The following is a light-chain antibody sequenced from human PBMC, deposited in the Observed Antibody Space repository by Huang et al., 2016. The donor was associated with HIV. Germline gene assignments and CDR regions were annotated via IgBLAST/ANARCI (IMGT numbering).Light chain of an antibody. CDR1: QSVSSN. Sequence: EIVMTQSPATLSVSPGERATLSCRASQSVSSNLAWYQQKPGQAPRRLIYGASTRATGSPASFSGSGSGTEFTLTISSLQSEDFAVYYCQQYNNWPPITFGQGTRLEIK. CDR2: GAS. CDR3: QQYNNWPPIT. J-gene: IGKJ5*01. V-gene: IGKV3-15*01.